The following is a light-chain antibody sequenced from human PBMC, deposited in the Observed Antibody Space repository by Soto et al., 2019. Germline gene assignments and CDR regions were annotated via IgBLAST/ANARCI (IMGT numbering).Light chain of an antibody. CDR3: GSYASSSTLYV. Sequence: QSALTQPAPVSGAPGQSVTISCTGTSRDGGGYNYVSWYQQHSGKAPKLLIYDVSNRPSGVSNRFSGSKSGNTASLTISGPQAEDEADYYCGSYASSSTLYVFGTGTKLTVL. V-gene: IGLV2-14*01. CDR1: SRDGGGYNY. J-gene: IGLJ1*01. CDR2: DVS.